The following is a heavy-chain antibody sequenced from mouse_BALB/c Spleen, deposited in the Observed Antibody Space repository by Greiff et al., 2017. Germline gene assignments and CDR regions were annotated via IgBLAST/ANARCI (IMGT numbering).Heavy chain of an antibody. CDR3: ARCPANWDWFAY. J-gene: IGHJ3*01. V-gene: IGHV5-17*02. Sequence: EVKLVESGGGLVQPGGSRKLSCAASGFTFSSFGMHWVRQAPEKGLEWVAYISSGSSTIYYADTVKGRFTISSDNPKNTLFLQMTSLRSEDTAMYYCARCPANWDWFAYWGQGTLVTVSA. CDR2: ISSGSSTI. D-gene: IGHD4-1*01. CDR1: GFTFSSFG.